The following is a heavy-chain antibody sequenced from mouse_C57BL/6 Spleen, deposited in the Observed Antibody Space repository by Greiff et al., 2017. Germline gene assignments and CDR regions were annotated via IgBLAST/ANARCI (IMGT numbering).Heavy chain of an antibody. CDR1: GFSLTSYG. V-gene: IGHV2-3*01. CDR3: AKGDYDGSSSWYFDV. Sequence: VKLVESGPGLVAPSQSLSITCTVSGFSLTSYGVSWVRQPPGKGLEWLGVIWGDGSTNYHSALISRRSISKDNSKSQVILQLNSLQTDDTATYYCAKGDYDGSSSWYFDVWGTGTTVTVSS. J-gene: IGHJ1*03. CDR2: IWGDGST. D-gene: IGHD1-1*01.